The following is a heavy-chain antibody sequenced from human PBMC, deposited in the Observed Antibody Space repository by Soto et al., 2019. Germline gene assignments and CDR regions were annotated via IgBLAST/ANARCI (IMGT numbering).Heavy chain of an antibody. CDR1: GGTFSSYA. CDR2: IIPIFGTA. J-gene: IGHJ4*02. D-gene: IGHD2-21*02. CDR3: ARDAYCGGDCYSVGDY. V-gene: IGHV1-69*01. Sequence: QVQLVQSGAEVKKPGSSVKVSCKASGGTFSSYAISWVRQAPGQGLEWMGGIIPIFGTANYAQKFQGRVTITADESTSKAYMELSSLRSEDTGVYYCARDAYCGGDCYSVGDYWGQGTLVTVSS.